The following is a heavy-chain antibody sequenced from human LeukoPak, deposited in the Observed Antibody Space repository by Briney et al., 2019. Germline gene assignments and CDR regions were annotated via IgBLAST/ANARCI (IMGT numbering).Heavy chain of an antibody. D-gene: IGHD3-10*01. V-gene: IGHV1-2*02. CDR3: ARDGVYYGSGSYYRAVLDY. CDR1: GYTFTSYY. CDR2: INPNSGGT. J-gene: IGHJ4*02. Sequence: ASVKVSCKASGYTFTSYYMHWVRQAPGQGLEWMGWINPNSGGTNYAQKFQGRVTMTRDTSISTAYMELSRLRSDDTAVYYCARDGVYYGSGSYYRAVLDYWGQGTLVTVSS.